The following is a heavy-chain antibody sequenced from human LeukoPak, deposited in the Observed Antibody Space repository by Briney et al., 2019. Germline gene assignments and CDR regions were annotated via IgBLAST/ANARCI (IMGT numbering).Heavy chain of an antibody. CDR2: DYYSGST. CDR1: GGSISGGSYY. Sequence: SETLSLTCTVSGGSISGGSYYWGWIRQPPGKGLEWIGSDYYSGSTYFNPSLKSRVTISLDTSTNQFSLKLSSVTAADTAVYYCARRPLLWCFDYWGQGTLVTVSS. V-gene: IGHV4-39*07. CDR3: ARRPLLWCFDY. J-gene: IGHJ4*02. D-gene: IGHD2-15*01.